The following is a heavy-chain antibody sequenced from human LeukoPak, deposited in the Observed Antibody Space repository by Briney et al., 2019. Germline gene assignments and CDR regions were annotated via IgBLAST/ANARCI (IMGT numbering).Heavy chain of an antibody. D-gene: IGHD5-18*01. V-gene: IGHV4-34*01. J-gene: IGHJ5*02. CDR3: ARYIQIWLKSNWFAP. Sequence: SETLSLTCAVYGGSFSGYYWSWIRQPPGKGLEWVGEINHSGSTNYNTSLTSRVNLSVDTSTNPFSLKLSSVTAAHPAVYYCARYIQIWLKSNWFAPWGQGNLVTVSS. CDR2: INHSGST. CDR1: GGSFSGYY.